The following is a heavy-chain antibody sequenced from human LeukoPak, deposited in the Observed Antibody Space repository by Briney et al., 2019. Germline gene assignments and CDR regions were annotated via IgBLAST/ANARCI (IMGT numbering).Heavy chain of an antibody. Sequence: PGGSLRLSCAAAGFTFSSYWMNWARQAPGKGREWVASINHNGNVNYYVDSVKGRFTISRDNAKNSLYLQMSKLRAEDTAVYFCARGGGLDVWGQGATVTVSS. V-gene: IGHV3-7*03. D-gene: IGHD3-16*01. CDR1: GFTFSSYW. J-gene: IGHJ6*02. CDR3: ARGGGLDV. CDR2: INHNGNVN.